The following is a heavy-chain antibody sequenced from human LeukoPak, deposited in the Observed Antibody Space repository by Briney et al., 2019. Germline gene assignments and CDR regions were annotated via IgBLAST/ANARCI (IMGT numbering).Heavy chain of an antibody. Sequence: GGSLRLSCAASGFTFSSYAMSWVRQAPGKGLEWVSAISGSGGSTYYADSVKGRFTISRDNSKNTLYLQMNSLRAEDTAVYYCAKDPGAYYDFWGGPQGYYYGRDVWAKGPRSPSP. CDR1: GFTFSSYA. J-gene: IGHJ6*02. V-gene: IGHV3-23*01. CDR2: ISGSGGST. D-gene: IGHD3-3*01. CDR3: AKDPGAYYDFWGGPQGYYYGRDV.